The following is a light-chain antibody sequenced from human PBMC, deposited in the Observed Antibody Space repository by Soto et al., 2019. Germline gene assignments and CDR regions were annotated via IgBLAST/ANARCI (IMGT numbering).Light chain of an antibody. CDR1: QSTSIW. CDR2: KTS. Sequence: DIQMTQSPSTLSASVGDRVIITCRASQSTSIWLAWYQQKAGKAPKLLIFKTSSLETGVPSRFSGSGSGTEFTLTISSLQPEDFATYYCLQYDSLSYTFGQGTKLEIK. CDR3: LQYDSLSYT. V-gene: IGKV1-5*03. J-gene: IGKJ2*01.